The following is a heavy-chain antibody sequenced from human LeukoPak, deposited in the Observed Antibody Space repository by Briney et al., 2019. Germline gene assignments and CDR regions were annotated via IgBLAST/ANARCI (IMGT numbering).Heavy chain of an antibody. Sequence: GGSLRLSCAASGLTFSSDAMSWVRQAPGKGLEWVSAITGIGGRAYYADSVKGRFTISRDNSKNTLYLQMNSLRAEDTAIYYCAKDHSYGPVSADYWGQGTLVTVSS. V-gene: IGHV3-23*01. J-gene: IGHJ4*02. CDR2: ITGIGGRA. CDR1: GLTFSSDA. D-gene: IGHD5-18*01. CDR3: AKDHSYGPVSADY.